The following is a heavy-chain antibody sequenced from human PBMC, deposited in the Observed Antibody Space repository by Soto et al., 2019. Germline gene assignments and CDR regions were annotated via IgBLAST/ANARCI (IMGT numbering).Heavy chain of an antibody. Sequence: ASVKVSCKASGYTFTGYYMHWVRQAPGQGLEWMGWINPNSGGTNYAQTFQGWVTMTRDTSISTFYMDLSRLRSDDTALYYCARSWNKVGAAFAVGYFDFWGLGTLVTVSS. CDR3: ARSWNKVGAAFAVGYFDF. CDR1: GYTFTGYY. D-gene: IGHD1-26*01. J-gene: IGHJ4*02. CDR2: INPNSGGT. V-gene: IGHV1-2*04.